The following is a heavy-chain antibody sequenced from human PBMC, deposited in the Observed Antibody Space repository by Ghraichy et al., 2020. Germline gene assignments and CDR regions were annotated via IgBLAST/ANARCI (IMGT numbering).Heavy chain of an antibody. Sequence: GGSLRLSCAASGFTFSIYSMNWVRQAPGKGLEWVSYISSSTTIYYADSVKGRFTISRDNAKNSLYLQMNSLRDEDTAVYYCARVGNYYMDVWDKGTTVTVSS. CDR2: ISSSTTI. CDR1: GFTFSIYS. V-gene: IGHV3-48*02. D-gene: IGHD3-10*01. J-gene: IGHJ6*03. CDR3: ARVGNYYMDV.